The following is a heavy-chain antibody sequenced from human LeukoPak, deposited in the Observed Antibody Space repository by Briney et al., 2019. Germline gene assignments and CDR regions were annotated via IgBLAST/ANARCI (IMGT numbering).Heavy chain of an antibody. V-gene: IGHV4-4*09. D-gene: IGHD2-15*01. CDR1: GGSISSYY. CDR2: IYTSGST. CDR3: ARLRGGPMLDY. Sequence: SETLSLTCTVSGGSISSYYWSWIRQPPGKGLEWIGYIYTSGSTNYNPSLKSRVAISVDTSKNQFSLKLSSVTAADTAVYYCARLRGGPMLDYWGQGTLVTVSS. J-gene: IGHJ4*02.